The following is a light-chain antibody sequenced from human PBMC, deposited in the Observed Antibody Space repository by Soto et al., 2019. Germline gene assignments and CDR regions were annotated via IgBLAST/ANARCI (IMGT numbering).Light chain of an antibody. CDR3: QSYDSSLSGSV. CDR2: GNS. CDR1: SSNIGAGYV. Sequence: QSVLTQPPSVSGAPGQRVTISCTGSSSNIGAGYVVHWYQQLPGTAPKLLIYGNSNRPSGVPDRFSGSKSGTSASLAITGLQAEDEADYSCQSYDSSLSGSVFGGGTKVTVL. V-gene: IGLV1-40*01. J-gene: IGLJ2*01.